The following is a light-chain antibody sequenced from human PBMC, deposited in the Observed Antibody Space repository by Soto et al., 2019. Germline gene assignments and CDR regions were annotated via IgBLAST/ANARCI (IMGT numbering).Light chain of an antibody. Sequence: DIVMTQSPLSLPVTPGEPASISCRSSQSLLHSNGYNYLDWYLQKPGQSPQLLIYLGSNRASGVPDRFSGSGSGIDFTLKISRVEAEDVGVYYCMQALQTPITFGPGTKVDIK. CDR1: QSLLHSNGYNY. J-gene: IGKJ3*01. CDR3: MQALQTPIT. CDR2: LGS. V-gene: IGKV2-28*01.